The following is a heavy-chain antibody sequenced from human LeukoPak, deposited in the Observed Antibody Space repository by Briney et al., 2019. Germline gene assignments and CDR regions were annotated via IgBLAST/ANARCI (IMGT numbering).Heavy chain of an antibody. Sequence: SETLSLTCAVYGGSFSGYYWSWIRQPPGKGLELIGYIYYSGTTNYNPSLKSRVSMSVDTSKNQFSLKLSSVTAADTAVYYCARRDSYSSGYYYFDYWGQGTLVTVSS. J-gene: IGHJ4*02. V-gene: IGHV4-59*08. CDR1: GGSFSGYY. CDR2: IYYSGTT. CDR3: ARRDSYSSGYYYFDY. D-gene: IGHD3-22*01.